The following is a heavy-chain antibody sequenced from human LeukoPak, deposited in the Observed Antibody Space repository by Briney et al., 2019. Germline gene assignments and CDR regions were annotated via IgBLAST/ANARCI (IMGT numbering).Heavy chain of an antibody. CDR2: INNSGST. CDR1: GGSFSGYY. CDR3: ARCRLGWLRSRAFDY. V-gene: IGHV4-34*01. Sequence: SETLSLTCAVYGGSFSGYYWSWIRQPPGKGLEWIGEINNSGSTNYNPSLKSRVTRSVDTSKNQFYLKQSSVTAADTAVYYGARCRLGWLRSRAFDYWGQGTLVTVSS. D-gene: IGHD5-12*01. J-gene: IGHJ4*02.